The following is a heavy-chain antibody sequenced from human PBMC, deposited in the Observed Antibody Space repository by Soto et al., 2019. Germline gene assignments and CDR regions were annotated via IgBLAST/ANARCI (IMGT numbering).Heavy chain of an antibody. D-gene: IGHD3-9*01. J-gene: IGHJ1*01. CDR2: TYYRSKWYN. CDR1: GDSVSSNDAT. V-gene: IGHV6-1*01. Sequence: SHSLSLICAVSGDSVSSNDATWYWIWHSQSRGLEWLGRTYYRSKWYNDYAVSVKSRITINPDTSNNQLSLQLNSVTPDDTAVYFCANRKGKSWLSACGQGTLVPGSS. CDR3: ANRKGKSWLSA.